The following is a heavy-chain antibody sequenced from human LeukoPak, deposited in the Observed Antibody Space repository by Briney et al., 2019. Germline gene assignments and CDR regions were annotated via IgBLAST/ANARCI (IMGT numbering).Heavy chain of an antibody. J-gene: IGHJ4*02. CDR2: INGDGSST. CDR3: ARDVDHSGYDFGY. D-gene: IGHD5-12*01. Sequence: SGGSLRLSCAASGFTFSSYWMHWVRQAPGKGLVWVSRINGDGSSTSYADSVKGRFTISRDNAKNTLYLQMNSLRAEDTAVYYCARDVDHSGYDFGYWGQGTLVTVSS. CDR1: GFTFSSYW. V-gene: IGHV3-74*01.